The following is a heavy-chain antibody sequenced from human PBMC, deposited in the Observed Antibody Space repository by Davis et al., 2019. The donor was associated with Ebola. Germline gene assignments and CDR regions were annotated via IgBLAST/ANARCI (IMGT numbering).Heavy chain of an antibody. V-gene: IGHV3-23*01. D-gene: IGHD6-13*01. CDR2: IGGTGGST. J-gene: IGHJ4*02. Sequence: GESLKISCAASGFTFSSYAMSWVRQAPGKGLEWVSAIGGTGGSTYYADSVKGRFTISRDNAKNSLYLQMNSLRAEDTALYYCAKEGAAAVLQALDYWGQGTLVTASS. CDR3: AKEGAAAVLQALDY. CDR1: GFTFSSYA.